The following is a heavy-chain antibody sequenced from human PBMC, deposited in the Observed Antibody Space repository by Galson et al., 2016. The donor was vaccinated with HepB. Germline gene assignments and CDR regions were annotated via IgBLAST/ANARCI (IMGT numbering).Heavy chain of an antibody. D-gene: IGHD3-22*01. V-gene: IGHV5-51*01. CDR1: GYSFSAYW. Sequence: QSGAEVKKPGESLKISCKGSGYSFSAYWIAWVRQMPGKGLEWMGIIYPDDSNIRYSPSFQGQVTISADKSITTAYLQWSSLKASDTAVYFCARHLYGYYYPPNYFGVDVWGQGTTVTVSS. CDR2: IYPDDSNI. CDR3: ARHLYGYYYPPNYFGVDV. J-gene: IGHJ6*02.